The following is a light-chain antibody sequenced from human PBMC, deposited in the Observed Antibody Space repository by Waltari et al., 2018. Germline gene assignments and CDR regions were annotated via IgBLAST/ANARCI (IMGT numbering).Light chain of an antibody. CDR2: AAS. CDR1: QGISNW. V-gene: IGKV1-12*01. CDR3: QQGNSFPPT. J-gene: IGKJ1*01. Sequence: DIQLPQSPSSASASAGDIVMITCRASQGISNWLAWYQQKPGKAPKLLIYAASILQTGVPSRFSGSGSGTDFTLTISNLQPEDFATYFCQQGNSFPPTFGQGTKVEVK.